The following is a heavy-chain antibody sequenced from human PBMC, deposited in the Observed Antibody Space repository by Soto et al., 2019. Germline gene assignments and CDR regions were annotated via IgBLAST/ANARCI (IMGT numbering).Heavy chain of an antibody. V-gene: IGHV1-69*02. D-gene: IGHD2-2*01. Sequence: QVQLVQSGAEVKKPGSSVKVSCKASGGTFSSYTISWVRQAPGQGLEWMGRIIPILGIANYAQKFQGRVTITADKSTSTAYMELSSLRSEDTAVYYCARGQLPGTNYYYYSMDVWGKGTTVTVSS. CDR1: GGTFSSYT. J-gene: IGHJ6*03. CDR2: IIPILGIA. CDR3: ARGQLPGTNYYYYSMDV.